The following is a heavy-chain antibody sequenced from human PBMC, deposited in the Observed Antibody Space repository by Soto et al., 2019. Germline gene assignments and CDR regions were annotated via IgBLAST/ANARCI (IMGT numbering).Heavy chain of an antibody. J-gene: IGHJ4*02. Sequence: GGSLRLSCAASGFTLSSYAMSWVRQAPGKGLEWVSAISGSGGSTYYADSVKGRFTISRDNSKNTLYLQMNSLRAEDTAVYYCAKLMANSDNFDYWGQGTLVTVSS. CDR1: GFTLSSYA. CDR3: AKLMANSDNFDY. D-gene: IGHD3-16*01. CDR2: ISGSGGST. V-gene: IGHV3-23*01.